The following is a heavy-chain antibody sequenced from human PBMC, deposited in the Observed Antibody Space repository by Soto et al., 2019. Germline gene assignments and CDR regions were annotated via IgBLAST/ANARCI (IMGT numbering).Heavy chain of an antibody. CDR3: ARGEGAGAPNYDY. V-gene: IGHV1-69*01. CDR2: IIPIFGTA. D-gene: IGHD1-26*01. Sequence: QVQLVQSGADVKKSGSSVKVSCKASGGTFSSYAIRWVRQAPGHGIEWMGGIIPIFGTANYAQKFPVRVTITADESTSTAYMELSSLRSEDTAVYYCARGEGAGAPNYDYWGQGTLVTVSS. CDR1: GGTFSSYA. J-gene: IGHJ4*02.